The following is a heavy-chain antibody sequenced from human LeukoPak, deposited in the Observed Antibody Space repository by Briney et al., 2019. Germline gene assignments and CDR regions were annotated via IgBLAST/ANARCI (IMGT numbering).Heavy chain of an antibody. CDR3: ARDRYSSSRGIWFDP. CDR1: GFTFSNYA. CDR2: ISYDGSSK. D-gene: IGHD6-13*01. J-gene: IGHJ5*02. V-gene: IGHV3-30-3*01. Sequence: GSLRLSCAASGFTFSNYAILWVRQAPGKGLEWVAVISYDGSSKNFADSVKGRFTISRDNSKNTLYLQMNSLRVEDTAVYYCARDRYSSSRGIWFDPWGQGTLVTVSS.